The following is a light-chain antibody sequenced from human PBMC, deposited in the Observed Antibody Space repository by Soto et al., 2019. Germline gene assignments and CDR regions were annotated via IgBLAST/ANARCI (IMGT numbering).Light chain of an antibody. CDR3: QQYGSSPVYT. J-gene: IGKJ2*01. CDR2: GAS. Sequence: EIVLTQSPGTLSLSPGERATLSCRASQSVSRSYLAWYQQKPGQAPRLLIYGASSRATGIPDRFSGSGSGTDFPRTNSRLEPEDFAVYYCQQYGSSPVYTFGQGTKLEIK. CDR1: QSVSRSY. V-gene: IGKV3-20*01.